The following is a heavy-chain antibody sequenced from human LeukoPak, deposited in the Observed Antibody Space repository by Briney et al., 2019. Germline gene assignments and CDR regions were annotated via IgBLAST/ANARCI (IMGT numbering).Heavy chain of an antibody. J-gene: IGHJ4*02. CDR3: AIIKYSSGWYSIGEIDY. Sequence: ASVEVSCKASGYTSTSYAMNWVRQAPGQGLEWMGWINTNTGNPTYAQGFTGRFVFSLDTSVSTAYLQISSLKAEDTAVYYCAIIKYSSGWYSIGEIDYWGQGTLVTVSS. V-gene: IGHV7-4-1*02. CDR2: INTNTGNP. D-gene: IGHD6-19*01. CDR1: GYTSTSYA.